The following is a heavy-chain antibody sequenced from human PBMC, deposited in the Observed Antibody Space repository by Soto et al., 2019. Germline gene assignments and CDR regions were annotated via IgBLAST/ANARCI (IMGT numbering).Heavy chain of an antibody. J-gene: IGHJ4*02. V-gene: IGHV4-59*01. D-gene: IGHD6-19*01. CDR2: IYYSGST. CDR3: ARKRIAVAGTYDY. Sequence: SETLSLTCTVSGGSISSYYWSWIRQPPGKGLEWIGYIYYSGSTNYNPSLKSRVTISVDTSKNQFSLKLSSVTAADTAVYYCARKRIAVAGTYDYWGQGTLVTVSS. CDR1: GGSISSYY.